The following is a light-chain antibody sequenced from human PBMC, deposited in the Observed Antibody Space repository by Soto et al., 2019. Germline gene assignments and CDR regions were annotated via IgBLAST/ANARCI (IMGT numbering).Light chain of an antibody. CDR3: QLYGSSPELT. J-gene: IGKJ4*01. CDR2: DSS. Sequence: EIVLTQSPGTLSLSPGDRAALSCRTTQILNGGSLAWYQVKPGQAPRLLTYDSSIRAAGVPNRFSGSGSGTDFTLTISRLETEDFAVYYCQLYGSSPELTFGGGTKVEIK. CDR1: QILNGGS. V-gene: IGKV3-20*01.